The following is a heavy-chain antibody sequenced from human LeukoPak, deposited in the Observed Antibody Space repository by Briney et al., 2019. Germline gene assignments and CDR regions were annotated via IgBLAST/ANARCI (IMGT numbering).Heavy chain of an antibody. V-gene: IGHV3-21*01. CDR1: GFTFSSYS. CDR3: AREERDYDSGGDY. D-gene: IGHD3-10*01. J-gene: IGHJ4*02. CDR2: ISSSSSYI. Sequence: GGSLRLSCAASGFTFSSYSMNWVRQAPGKWLEWVSSISSSSSYIYYADSVKGRFTISRDNAKNSLYLQMNSLRAEDTAVYYCAREERDYDSGGDYWGQGTLVTVSS.